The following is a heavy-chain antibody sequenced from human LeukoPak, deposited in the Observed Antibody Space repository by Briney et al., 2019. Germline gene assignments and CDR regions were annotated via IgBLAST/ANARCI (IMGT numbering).Heavy chain of an antibody. V-gene: IGHV3-48*03. J-gene: IGHJ4*02. Sequence: PGRSLRLSCAASGFTFSSFEMDWVRQAPGKGLEWISYMSSRDNTRYYAESVRGRFTMSRGNAKDSLSLQMNGLRVEDTAVYYCARGFGRFGHRFGYLGQGTLVTVSS. CDR2: MSSRDNTR. CDR1: GFTFSSFE. CDR3: ARGFGRFGHRFGY. D-gene: IGHD3-10*01.